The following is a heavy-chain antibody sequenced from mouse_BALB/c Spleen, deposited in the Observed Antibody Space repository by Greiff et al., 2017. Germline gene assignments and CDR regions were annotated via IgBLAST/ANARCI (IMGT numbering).Heavy chain of an antibody. CDR2: IDPENGDT. D-gene: IGHD2-1*01. CDR3: NAWGNYDVVDY. Sequence: EVKLQQSGAELVRSGASVKLSCTASGFNIKDYYMHWVKQRPEQGLEWIGWIDPENGDTEYAPKFQGKATMTADTSSNTAYLQLSSLTSEDTAVYYCNAWGNYDVVDYWGQGTTLTVSS. V-gene: IGHV14-4*02. CDR1: GFNIKDYY. J-gene: IGHJ2*01.